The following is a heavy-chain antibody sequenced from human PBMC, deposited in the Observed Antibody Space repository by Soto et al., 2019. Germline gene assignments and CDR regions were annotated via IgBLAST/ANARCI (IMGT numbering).Heavy chain of an antibody. CDR1: GGTFSSYA. J-gene: IGHJ4*02. D-gene: IGHD6-13*01. CDR3: ARSGFPGIAAY. Sequence: QVQLVQSGAEVKKPGSSVKVSCKASGGTFSSYAISWVRQAPGQGLEWMGGIIPIFGTANYAQKFQGRVTITGDESTSTAYMERSSLRSEDTAVYYCARSGFPGIAAYWGQGTLVTVSS. V-gene: IGHV1-69*12. CDR2: IIPIFGTA.